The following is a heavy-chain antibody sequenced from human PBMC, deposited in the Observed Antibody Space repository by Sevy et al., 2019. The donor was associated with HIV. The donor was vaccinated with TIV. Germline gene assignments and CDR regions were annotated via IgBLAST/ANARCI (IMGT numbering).Heavy chain of an antibody. D-gene: IGHD3-10*01. CDR2: ISWNSGTI. CDR1: GFSFDDYA. V-gene: IGHV3-9*01. CDR3: AKNDMVRGVISIPGYFDY. Sequence: GGSLRLSCAASGFSFDDYAFHWVRQPPGKGLEWVSGISWNSGTIAYADSVKGRFTISRDNAKNSLYLLMNSLRPEDTALYYCAKNDMVRGVISIPGYFDYWGQGTLVTVSS. J-gene: IGHJ4*02.